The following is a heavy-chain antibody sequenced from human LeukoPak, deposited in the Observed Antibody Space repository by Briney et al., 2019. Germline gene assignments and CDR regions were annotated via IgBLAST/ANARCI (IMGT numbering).Heavy chain of an antibody. CDR3: AKDFETTVAIRHFDF. V-gene: IGHV3-23*01. D-gene: IGHD4-23*01. CDR1: GFTFSRNS. CDR2: INFSGGST. J-gene: IGHJ4*02. Sequence: GSLRLSCAASGFTFSRNSMSWVRQAPGQGLEWVSGINFSGGSTYYADSVKGRFTISRDNSKNTVYLQMNILRGEDTAVYYCAKDFETTVAIRHFDFWGQGSLVTVSS.